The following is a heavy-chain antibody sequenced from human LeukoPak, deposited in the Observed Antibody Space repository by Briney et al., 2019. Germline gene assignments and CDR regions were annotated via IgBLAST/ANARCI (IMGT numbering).Heavy chain of an antibody. CDR3: AREGRGYYYDSSGPKGPIDY. CDR2: ISSNGGST. J-gene: IGHJ4*02. D-gene: IGHD3-22*01. Sequence: GGSLRLSCAVSGFTAMSWVRQAPGKGLEYVSAISSNGGSTYYANSVKGRFTISRDNSKNTLYLQMGSLRAEDMAVYYCAREGRGYYYDSSGPKGPIDYWGQGTLVTVSS. V-gene: IGHV3-64*01. CDR1: GFTA.